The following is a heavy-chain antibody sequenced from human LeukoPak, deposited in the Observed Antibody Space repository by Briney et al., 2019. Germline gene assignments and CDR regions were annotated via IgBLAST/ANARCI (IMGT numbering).Heavy chain of an antibody. CDR2: IYYRGST. CDR1: GGSISSYY. V-gene: IGHV4-59*01. J-gene: IGHJ4*02. CDR3: ARDPSGIAAAGYDY. Sequence: PSETLSLTCTVSGGSISSYYWSWIRQPPGKGLEWIGYIYYRGSTNYNPSLKSRVTISVDTSKNQFSLKLSSVTAADRAVYYCARDPSGIAAAGYDYWGQGTLVTVSS. D-gene: IGHD6-13*01.